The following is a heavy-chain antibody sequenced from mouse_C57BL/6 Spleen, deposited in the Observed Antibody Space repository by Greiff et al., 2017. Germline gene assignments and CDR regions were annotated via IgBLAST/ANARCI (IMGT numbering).Heavy chain of an antibody. V-gene: IGHV1-61*01. D-gene: IGHD2-3*01. CDR2: IYPSDSET. CDR3: ASSDGCYPFAY. Sequence: QVQLQQPGAELVRPGSSVKLSCKASGYTFTSYWMDWVKQRPGQGLEWIGNIYPSDSETHYNQKFKDKATLTVDKSSSTAYMQLSSLTSEDSAVYYCASSDGCYPFAYWGQGTLVTVSA. CDR1: GYTFTSYW. J-gene: IGHJ3*01.